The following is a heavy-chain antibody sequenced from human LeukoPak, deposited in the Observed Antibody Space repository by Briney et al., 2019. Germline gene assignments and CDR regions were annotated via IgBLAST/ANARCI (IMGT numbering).Heavy chain of an antibody. CDR1: GGTSSSYA. CDR2: IIPIFGTA. CDR3: AIVPSDDSSGYYWGDAFDI. Sequence: SVKVSCKASGGTSSSYAISWVRQAPGQGLEWMGGIIPIFGTANYAQKFQGRVTTTADKSTSTAYMELSSLRSEDTAVYYCAIVPSDDSSGYYWGDAFDIWGQGTMVTVSS. D-gene: IGHD3-22*01. J-gene: IGHJ3*02. V-gene: IGHV1-69*06.